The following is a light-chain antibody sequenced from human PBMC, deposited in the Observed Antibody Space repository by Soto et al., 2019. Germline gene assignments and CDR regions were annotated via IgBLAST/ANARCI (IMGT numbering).Light chain of an antibody. CDR3: QQYNSYSWT. J-gene: IGKJ1*01. V-gene: IGKV1-5*01. Sequence: DIQMTQSPSTLSASLGDRVTITCRASQSISSWLAWYQQKPGKAPKLLIYDASNLESGVPSRFSGSGSGTEFTLTISSLQPDDFATYYCQQYNSYSWTFGQGTKVDI. CDR1: QSISSW. CDR2: DAS.